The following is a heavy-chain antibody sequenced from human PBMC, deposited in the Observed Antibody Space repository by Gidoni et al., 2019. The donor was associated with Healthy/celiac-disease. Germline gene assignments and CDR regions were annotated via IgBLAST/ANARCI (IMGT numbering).Heavy chain of an antibody. CDR1: GFPFSSYS. CDR2: ISGSGGST. D-gene: IGHD3-3*01. J-gene: IGHJ5*02. V-gene: IGHV3-23*01. Sequence: EVQLLESGGALLQPGGSLEPPFAPFGFPFSSYSMTWVRRAPGKGLEWVSAISGSGGSTYYADSVKGRFTISRDNSKNTLYLQMNSLRAEDTAVYYCAKDGQPGGYYDFWSGYYTRNWFDPWGQGTLVTVSS. CDR3: AKDGQPGGYYDFWSGYYTRNWFDP.